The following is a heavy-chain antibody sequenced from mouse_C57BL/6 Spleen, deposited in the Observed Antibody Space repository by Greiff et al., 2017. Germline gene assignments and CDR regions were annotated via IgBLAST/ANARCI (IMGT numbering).Heavy chain of an antibody. CDR1: GYSITSGYY. CDR3: ARDWDYAFAY. CDR2: ISYDGSN. V-gene: IGHV3-6*01. D-gene: IGHD2-4*01. J-gene: IGHJ3*01. Sequence: DVQLQESGPGLVKPSQSLSLTCSVTGYSITSGYYWNWIRQFPGNKLEWMGYISYDGSNNYNPSLKNRISITRDTSKNQFFLKLNSVTTEDTATYYCARDWDYAFAYWGQGTLVTVSA.